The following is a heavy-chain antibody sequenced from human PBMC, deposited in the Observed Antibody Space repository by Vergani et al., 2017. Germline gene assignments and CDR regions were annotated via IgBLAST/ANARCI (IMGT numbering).Heavy chain of an antibody. D-gene: IGHD3-22*01. CDR1: GFTFGDYA. V-gene: IGHV3-49*03. Sequence: EVQLVESGGGLVQPGRSLRLSCTASGFTFGDYAMSWFRQAPGKGLEWVGFIRSKAYGGTTEYAASVKGRFTISRDDSKSIAYLQMNSLKTEDTAVYYCAAEPYYYDSSGYYHPFDYWGQGTLVTVSS. J-gene: IGHJ4*02. CDR2: IRSKAYGGTT. CDR3: AAEPYYYDSSGYYHPFDY.